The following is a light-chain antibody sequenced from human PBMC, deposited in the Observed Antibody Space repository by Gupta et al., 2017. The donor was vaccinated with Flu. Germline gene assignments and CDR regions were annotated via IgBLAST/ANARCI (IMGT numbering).Light chain of an antibody. V-gene: IGLV2-14*01. J-gene: IGLJ1*01. CDR2: EVS. Sequence: QSALTQPASVSGSPGQSITISCTGTSRDVGGYNYVSWYQHHPGKAPKLMIYEVSNRPSGVSNRFSGSKSGNTASLTISGLQAEDEADYYCSSYTSSSIPYVLGTGTKVTVL. CDR1: SRDVGGYNY. CDR3: SSYTSSSIPYV.